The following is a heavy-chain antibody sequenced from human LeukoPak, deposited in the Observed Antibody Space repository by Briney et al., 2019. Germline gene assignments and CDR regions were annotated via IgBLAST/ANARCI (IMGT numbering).Heavy chain of an antibody. CDR3: ARETPDGYDY. J-gene: IGHJ4*02. CDR2: ISSSSSDR. CDR1: GFTFTYYT. Sequence: PGGSLRLSCAASGFTFTYYTMNWVRQAPGKGLEWVSSISSSSSDRYYADSVKGRFTISRDNAKNSLYLQMNSLRAEDTAIFYCARETPDGYDYWDQGTLVTVSS. V-gene: IGHV3-21*01. D-gene: IGHD5-24*01.